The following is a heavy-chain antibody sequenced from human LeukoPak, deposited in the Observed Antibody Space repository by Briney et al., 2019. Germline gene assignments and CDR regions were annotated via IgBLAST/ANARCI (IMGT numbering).Heavy chain of an antibody. V-gene: IGHV5-51*01. D-gene: IGHD6-19*01. Sequence: GESPKISCKGSGYSFTSYWIGWVRQMPGKGLEWMGIIYPGDSDTRYSPSFQGQVTISADKSISTAYLQWSSLKASDTAMYYCARRVIAVAGNDAFDIWGQGTMVTVSS. CDR1: GYSFTSYW. CDR3: ARRVIAVAGNDAFDI. J-gene: IGHJ3*02. CDR2: IYPGDSDT.